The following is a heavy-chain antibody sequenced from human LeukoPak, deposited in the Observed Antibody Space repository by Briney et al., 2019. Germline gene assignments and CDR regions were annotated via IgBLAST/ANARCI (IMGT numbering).Heavy chain of an antibody. CDR3: ARDLYSSNWFDP. Sequence: PGGSLRLSCAASGLTFSSYAMHWVRQAPGKGLEWVAVISYDGSNKYYADSVKGRFTISRDNSKNTLYLQMNSLRAEDTAVYYCARDLYSSNWFDPWGQGTLVTVSS. J-gene: IGHJ5*02. CDR1: GLTFSSYA. CDR2: ISYDGSNK. D-gene: IGHD5-18*01. V-gene: IGHV3-30*04.